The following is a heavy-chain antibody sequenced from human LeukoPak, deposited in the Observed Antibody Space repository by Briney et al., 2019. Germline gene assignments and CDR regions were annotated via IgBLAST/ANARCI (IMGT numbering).Heavy chain of an antibody. CDR2: ISGDGGST. D-gene: IGHD3-10*01. CDR3: AKDPTAYGSGSYYNPYYYYYYGMDV. J-gene: IGHJ6*02. Sequence: GGSLRLSCAASGFTFDDYAIHWGRQAPGKGLEWVSLISGDGGSTYYADSVKGRFTISRDNSKNSLYLQMNSLRTEDTALYYCAKDPTAYGSGSYYNPYYYYYYGMDVWGQGTTVTVSS. CDR1: GFTFDDYA. V-gene: IGHV3-43*02.